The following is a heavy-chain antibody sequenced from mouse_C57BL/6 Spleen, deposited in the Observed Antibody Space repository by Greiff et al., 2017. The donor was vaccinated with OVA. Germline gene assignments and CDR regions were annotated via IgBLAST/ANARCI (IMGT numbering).Heavy chain of an antibody. CDR2: IDPENGDT. V-gene: IGHV14-4*01. CDR1: GFNIKDDY. Sequence: EVKLMESGAELVRPGASVKLSCTASGFNIKDDYMHWVKQRPEQGLEWIGWIDPENGDTEYASKFQGKATITADTSSNTAYLQLSSLTSEDTAVYYCTTRTGAWFAYWGQGTLVTVSA. CDR3: TTRTGAWFAY. J-gene: IGHJ3*01. D-gene: IGHD4-1*01.